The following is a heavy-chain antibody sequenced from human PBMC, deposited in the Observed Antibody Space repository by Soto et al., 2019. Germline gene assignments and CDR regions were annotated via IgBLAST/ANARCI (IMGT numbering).Heavy chain of an antibody. J-gene: IGHJ6*02. CDR1: GDSVSSNSAA. D-gene: IGHD3-3*01. Sequence: SQTLSLTCAISGDSVSSNSAAWNWIRQSPSRGLEWLGRTYYRSKWYNDYAVSVKSRITINPDTSKNQFSLQLNSVTPEDTAVYYCARELRFLYWLYAAYGMQLSGPARPVTV. V-gene: IGHV6-1*01. CDR2: TYYRSKWYN. CDR3: ARELRFLYWLYAAYGMQL.